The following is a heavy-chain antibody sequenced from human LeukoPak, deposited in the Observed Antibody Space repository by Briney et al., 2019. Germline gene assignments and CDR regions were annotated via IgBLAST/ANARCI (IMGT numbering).Heavy chain of an antibody. Sequence: APVKVSCKSSGYTFTSYDINWGRQATGQGLEWMGLMNPNSGNTGYSQKFQGRVTMTRNTSISTAYMELSSLSSEDTAVYYCARVSTIFGVAHYAENRGHGTLVTVSS. D-gene: IGHD3-3*01. CDR2: MNPNSGNT. V-gene: IGHV1-8*01. CDR1: GYTFTSYD. J-gene: IGHJ4*01. CDR3: ARVSTIFGVAHYAEN.